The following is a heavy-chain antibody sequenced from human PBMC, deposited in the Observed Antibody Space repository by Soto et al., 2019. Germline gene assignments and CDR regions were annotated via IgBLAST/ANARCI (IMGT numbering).Heavy chain of an antibody. D-gene: IGHD2-15*01. CDR3: ARDPTSCSGGRCNSVGWFDP. V-gene: IGHV3-30-3*01. J-gene: IGHJ5*02. Sequence: QVQLVESGGGVVQPGRSLRLSCAASGFTFIAYSMHWVRQAPGKGLEWLAVISFDGGEKHYADSVKGRCTISRDNSNNTLYLQMYSLRDDETAIYYCARDPTSCSGGRCNSVGWFDPWGQGTLLIVSS. CDR2: ISFDGGEK. CDR1: GFTFIAYS.